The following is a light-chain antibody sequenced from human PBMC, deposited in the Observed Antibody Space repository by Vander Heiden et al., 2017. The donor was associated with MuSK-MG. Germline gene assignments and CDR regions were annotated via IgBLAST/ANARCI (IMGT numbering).Light chain of an antibody. CDR3: QVWDTSTGV. CDR1: NIGSKN. V-gene: IGLV3-9*01. J-gene: IGLJ3*02. CDR2: NSN. Sequence: SYELTQPLSASVALGQTARTTCGGNNIGSKNVHWYQQTPGQAPVLVSYNSNNRPSGIPGRFSGSDSGNTATLTISRAQAGDEADYYCQVWDTSTGVFGGGTKLTVL.